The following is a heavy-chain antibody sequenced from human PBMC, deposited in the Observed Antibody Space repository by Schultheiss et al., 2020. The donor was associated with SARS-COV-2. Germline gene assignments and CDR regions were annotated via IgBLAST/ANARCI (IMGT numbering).Heavy chain of an antibody. CDR2: IYTFGST. CDR1: GGSITSGSYY. CDR3: ARDRGYGDYWLDP. D-gene: IGHD4-17*01. Sequence: SETLSLTCSVSGGSITSGSYYWSWIRKPAGKGLEWIGRIYTFGSTNYSPSLKSRATISIDTSRNQFSLKLTSVTAADTAVYYCARDRGYGDYWLDPWGQGTLVTVSS. V-gene: IGHV4-61*02. J-gene: IGHJ5*02.